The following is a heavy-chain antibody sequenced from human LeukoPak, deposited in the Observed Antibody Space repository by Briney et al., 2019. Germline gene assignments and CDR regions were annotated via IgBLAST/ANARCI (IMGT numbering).Heavy chain of an antibody. CDR3: ARGSRGYSSARYWFDP. J-gene: IGHJ5*02. D-gene: IGHD6-25*01. CDR1: GGSISGYY. Sequence: SETLSLTCTVSGGSISGYYWSWIRQPPGKGLEWIGYIYYSGSTNYNPSLKSRVTISVDTSKNQFSLKLSSVTAADTAVYYCARGSRGYSSARYWFDPWGQGTLVTVSS. V-gene: IGHV4-59*01. CDR2: IYYSGST.